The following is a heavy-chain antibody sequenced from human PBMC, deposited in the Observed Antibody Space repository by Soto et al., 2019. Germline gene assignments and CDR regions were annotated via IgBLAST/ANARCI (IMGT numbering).Heavy chain of an antibody. Sequence: SHTRRVCDECITSASDYRNKIHQHPGKGLEWIGYVSHSGSTYYNPSLKGRVIISVDTSKNQFSLSLTSVTAAGTAVYYCAREYTYGSNFFDCWGQGALVTVSS. CDR3: AREYTYGSNFFDC. CDR1: DECITSASDY. CDR2: VSHSGST. D-gene: IGHD1-1*01. V-gene: IGHV4-31*03. J-gene: IGHJ4*02.